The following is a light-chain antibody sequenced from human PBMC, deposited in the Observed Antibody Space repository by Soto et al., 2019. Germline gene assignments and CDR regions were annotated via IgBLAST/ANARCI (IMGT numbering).Light chain of an antibody. CDR3: QKYGSSFT. CDR1: QSISSSY. V-gene: IGKV3-20*01. Sequence: EIVLTQSPGTLSLSPGERVTLSCRASQSISSSYLAWYQHKPGQGPRLLIYGASSRATGIPDRFSGSGSGTDFTLTISRLEPEDFALYYCQKYGSSFTFGPGTKVDIK. J-gene: IGKJ3*01. CDR2: GAS.